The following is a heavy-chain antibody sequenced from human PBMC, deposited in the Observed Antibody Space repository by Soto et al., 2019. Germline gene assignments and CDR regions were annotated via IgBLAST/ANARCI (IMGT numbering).Heavy chain of an antibody. CDR2: IYYSGST. D-gene: IGHD2-15*01. J-gene: IGHJ4*02. CDR3: ARLSKYCSGGSCYSVFDY. CDR1: GGSISSSSYY. V-gene: IGHV4-39*02. Sequence: QLQLQESGPGLVKPSETLSLTCTVSGGSISSSSYYWGWIRQPPGKVLEWIGSIYYSGSTYYHPSRMSRVTISVDTSNNHLFPKVRYVTAADTAVYYCARLSKYCSGGSCYSVFDYWGQGTLVTVSS.